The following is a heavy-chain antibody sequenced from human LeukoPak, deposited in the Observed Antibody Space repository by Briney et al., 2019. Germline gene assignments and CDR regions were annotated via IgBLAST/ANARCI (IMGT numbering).Heavy chain of an antibody. D-gene: IGHD6-19*01. CDR1: GGSISNYY. CDR3: ARDRGSGWYDAFDI. Sequence: SETLSLTCAVSGGSISNYYWSWIRQPPGKGLEWIGYIYYSGSTNYNPSLKSRVTISVDTSKNQFSLKLSSVTAADTAVYYCARDRGSGWYDAFDIWGQGTMVTVSS. V-gene: IGHV4-59*01. CDR2: IYYSGST. J-gene: IGHJ3*02.